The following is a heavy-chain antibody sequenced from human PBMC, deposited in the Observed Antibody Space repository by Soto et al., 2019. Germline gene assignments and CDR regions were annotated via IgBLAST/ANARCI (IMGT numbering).Heavy chain of an antibody. Sequence: ASVKVSCKASGYTFTSYDINWVRQATGQGLEWMGWMNPNSGNTGYAQKFQGRVTMTRNTSISTAYMELSSLRSEDTAVYYCASGGIALAGSDYWGQGTLVTVSS. CDR2: MNPNSGNT. D-gene: IGHD6-19*01. CDR1: GYTFTSYD. CDR3: ASGGIALAGSDY. V-gene: IGHV1-8*01. J-gene: IGHJ4*02.